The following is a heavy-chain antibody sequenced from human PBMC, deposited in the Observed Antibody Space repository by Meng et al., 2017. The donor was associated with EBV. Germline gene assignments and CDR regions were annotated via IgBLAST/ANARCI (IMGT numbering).Heavy chain of an antibody. V-gene: IGHV3-15*01. D-gene: IGHD1-26*01. J-gene: IGHJ4*02. CDR2: IRSQVDGRTA. Sequence: EVVLVESGGGLVKPWESLTLACAASEFTFTSAWMNWVRQAPGKGLEWVGRIRSQVDGRTADYSAPVKGRFTISRDDSKHTLYLQMNSLKIEDSAVYYCTTDEGGSRFWGQGTLVTVSS. CDR1: EFTFTSAW. CDR3: TTDEGGSRF.